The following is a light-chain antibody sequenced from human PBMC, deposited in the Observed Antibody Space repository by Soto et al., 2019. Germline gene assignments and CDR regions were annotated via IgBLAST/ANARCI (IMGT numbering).Light chain of an antibody. CDR3: QQYKSPPGT. V-gene: IGKV1-5*03. CDR1: ESITNW. J-gene: IGKJ1*01. CDR2: KAS. Sequence: DIQMTQSPPTLSASVGDRVTISCRASESITNWLAWYQHKPGKAPKLLIYKASSLESGVPSRFSGSGSGTEFTLTISSLQPDDFATYYCQQYKSPPGTFGQVTKVEIK.